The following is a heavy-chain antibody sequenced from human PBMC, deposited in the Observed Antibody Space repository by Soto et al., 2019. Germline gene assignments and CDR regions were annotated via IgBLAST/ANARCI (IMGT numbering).Heavy chain of an antibody. V-gene: IGHV3-23*01. D-gene: IGHD4-4*01. CDR2: ITGGGSNT. J-gene: IGHJ4*02. CDR1: GFPFSSYV. Sequence: WGSLRLSCAASGFPFSSYVMSWVRQAPGKGLEWVSGITGGGSNTFYADSVKGRFTISRDNSKNTLFLQMNSLGAEDTAVYYCAKDSNKYSSSLRGRYYDYWGQGIGVTVSS. CDR3: AKDSNKYSSSLRGRYYDY.